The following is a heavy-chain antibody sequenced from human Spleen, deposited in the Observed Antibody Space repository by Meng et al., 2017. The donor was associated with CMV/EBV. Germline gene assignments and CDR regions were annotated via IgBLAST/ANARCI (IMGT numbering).Heavy chain of an antibody. J-gene: IGHJ4*02. Sequence: GESLKISCAASGFTFSNYAIHWVRQAPGKGLEWVALVSNDGTNKYYADSVKNRFTISRDSSRNTVYLQMNSLRAEDTAVYYCARVVSGWYFDYWGQGTLVTVSS. V-gene: IGHV3-30-3*01. CDR3: ARVVSGWYFDY. CDR2: VSNDGTNK. CDR1: GFTFSNYA. D-gene: IGHD2-8*01.